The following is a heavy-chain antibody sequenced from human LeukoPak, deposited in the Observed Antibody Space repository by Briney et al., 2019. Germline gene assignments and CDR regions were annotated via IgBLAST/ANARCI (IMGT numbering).Heavy chain of an antibody. CDR3: ARDGGIAAPH. Sequence: GGSLRLSCAASGITLTNAWMSWVRQAPGEGLEWVGRIKRKIEGGTTDYAAPVKGRFTISRDESTNTLYLQMNSLKTEDTAVYYCARDGGIAAPHWGQGTLVTVSS. CDR2: IKRKIEGGTT. V-gene: IGHV3-15*01. CDR1: GITLTNAW. J-gene: IGHJ4*02. D-gene: IGHD6-13*01.